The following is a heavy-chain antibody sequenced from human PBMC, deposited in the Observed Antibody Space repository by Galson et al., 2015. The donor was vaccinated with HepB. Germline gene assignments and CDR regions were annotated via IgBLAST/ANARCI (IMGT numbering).Heavy chain of an antibody. CDR3: ATRLITMIGLDI. V-gene: IGHV1-2*02. CDR2: INPNSGGT. J-gene: IGHJ3*02. Sequence: SVKVSCKASGYTFTGYYMHWVRQAPGQGLEWMGWINPNSGGTNYAQKFQGRVTMTRDTSISTAYMELSRLRSDDTAVYYCATRLITMIGLDIWGQGTMVTVSS. CDR1: GYTFTGYY. D-gene: IGHD3-22*01.